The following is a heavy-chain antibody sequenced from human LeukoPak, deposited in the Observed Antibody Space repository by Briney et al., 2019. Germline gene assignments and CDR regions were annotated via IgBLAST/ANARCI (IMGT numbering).Heavy chain of an antibody. V-gene: IGHV4-38-2*01. Sequence: PSETLSLTCAVSGYSISGGYYWGWIRQPPGKGLEWIGSIYHGGSTFYNPSLKSRVTTSADTSKNQFSLKLSSVTAADTAVYYCASLGVVPGAIPDAFDIWGQGTMVIVSS. CDR3: ASLGVVPGAIPDAFDI. CDR1: GYSISGGYY. D-gene: IGHD2-2*02. J-gene: IGHJ3*02. CDR2: IYHGGST.